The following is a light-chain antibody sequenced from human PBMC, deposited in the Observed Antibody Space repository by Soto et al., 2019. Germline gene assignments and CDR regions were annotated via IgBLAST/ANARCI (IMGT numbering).Light chain of an antibody. V-gene: IGKV3-20*01. CDR1: QSVRSNY. CDR3: QQYRDSPQT. J-gene: IGKJ1*01. Sequence: EIVLTQSPGTLSLSPGERATLSCRASQSVRSNYLAWYQQKPGQAPRLLIYNSSTRATGIPDSFSGSGSGTDFTLTISRLEPEDFALYYCQQYRDSPQTFGQGTQVEIK. CDR2: NSS.